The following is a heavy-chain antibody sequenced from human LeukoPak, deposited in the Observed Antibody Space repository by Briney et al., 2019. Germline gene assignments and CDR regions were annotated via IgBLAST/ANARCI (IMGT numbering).Heavy chain of an antibody. CDR3: ATEIGGYSYGSDAFDI. Sequence: ASVKVSCKVSGYTLTELSVHWVRQAPGKGREWMGGFDPEDGETIYAQKFQGRVTMTEDTSTDTAYMELSSLRSEDTAVYYCATEIGGYSYGSDAFDIWGQGTMVTVSS. V-gene: IGHV1-24*01. CDR2: FDPEDGET. D-gene: IGHD5-18*01. J-gene: IGHJ3*02. CDR1: GYTLTELS.